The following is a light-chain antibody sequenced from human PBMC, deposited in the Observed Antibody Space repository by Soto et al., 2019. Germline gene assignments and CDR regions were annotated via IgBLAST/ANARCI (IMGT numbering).Light chain of an antibody. Sequence: EVVLAQSPGTLSLSPGERATLSCRASQSVSSSQLAWFQQKPGQAPRLLIYAASWRAAGIPDRFSGIGSGTDFTLTISRLEPADFAVYYCQQYASAPHTFGGGTKVEIK. V-gene: IGKV3-20*01. J-gene: IGKJ4*01. CDR3: QQYASAPHT. CDR1: QSVSSSQ. CDR2: AAS.